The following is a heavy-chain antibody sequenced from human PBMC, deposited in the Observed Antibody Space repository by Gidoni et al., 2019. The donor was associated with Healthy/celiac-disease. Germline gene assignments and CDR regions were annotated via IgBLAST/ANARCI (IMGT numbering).Heavy chain of an antibody. CDR3: ARDRIDGDYYYYGMDV. CDR1: GFPFSSSG. J-gene: IGHJ6*02. V-gene: IGHV3-33*01. D-gene: IGHD4-17*01. CDR2: IRYDGSNK. Sequence: VQLVESGGGVVQPGRSLRLSRAASGFPFSSSGMHWVRQAPGKGLEWVAVIRYDGSNKYYADSVKGRFTIARDNSKNTLYLQMNSLRAEDTAVYYCARDRIDGDYYYYGMDVWGQGTTVTVSS.